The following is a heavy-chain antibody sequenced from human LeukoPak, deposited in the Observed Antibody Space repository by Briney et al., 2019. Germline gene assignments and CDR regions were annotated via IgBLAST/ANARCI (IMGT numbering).Heavy chain of an antibody. CDR3: ESPLYYDTRVFYYQVFD. CDR2: ISSRSGDI. J-gene: IGHJ4*02. D-gene: IGHD3-22*01. CDR1: GSTFSSTS. Sequence: GGSLRLSCAASGSTFSSTSVNMLRQAPGKGLEWVSSISSRSGDIYYADSVKGRFTISRDNAKNSLYLQMNSLRAEDSAVYYCESPLYYDTRVFYYQVFDWGQGTLVIVSS. V-gene: IGHV3-21*01.